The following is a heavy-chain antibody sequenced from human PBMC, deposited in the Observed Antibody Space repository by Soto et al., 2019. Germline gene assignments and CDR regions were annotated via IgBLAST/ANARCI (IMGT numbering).Heavy chain of an antibody. D-gene: IGHD1-26*01. V-gene: IGHV4-39*01. CDR1: GGSITSSSYY. CDR2: IYYSGST. CDR3: ATQEVGGSYVYTFDP. J-gene: IGHJ5*02. Sequence: QLHLRESGPGLVKPSETLSLTCTVSGGSITSSSYYWCWIRQPPGKGLEWIGSIYYSGSTYYNPSLKGLVTISVDTSKNHFSLKLSSVTAADTAVYYCATQEVGGSYVYTFDPWGQGTLVTVSS.